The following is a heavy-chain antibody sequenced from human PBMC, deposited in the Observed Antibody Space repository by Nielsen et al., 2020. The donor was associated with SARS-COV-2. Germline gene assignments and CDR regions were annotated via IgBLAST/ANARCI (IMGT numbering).Heavy chain of an antibody. J-gene: IGHJ6*02. Sequence: WIRQPPGKGLEWVSYISSSSSYTNYADSVKGRFTISRDNAKNSLYLQMNSLRAEDTAVYYCAREGTYYDFWSGYHYYYGMDVWGQGTTVTVSS. CDR2: ISSSSSYT. CDR3: AREGTYYDFWSGYHYYYGMDV. D-gene: IGHD3-3*01. V-gene: IGHV3-11*05.